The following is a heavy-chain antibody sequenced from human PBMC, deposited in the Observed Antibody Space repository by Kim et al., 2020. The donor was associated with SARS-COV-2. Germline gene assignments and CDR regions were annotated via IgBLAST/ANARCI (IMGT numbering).Heavy chain of an antibody. CDR3: AKDRAPVVVTARPIPFQH. Sequence: GGSLRLSCAASGFTFSSYAMSWVRQAPGKGLEWVSAISGSGGSTYYADSVKGRFTISRDNSKNTLYLQMNSLRAEDTAVYYCAKDRAPVVVTARPIPFQHWGQGTLVTVSS. V-gene: IGHV3-23*01. D-gene: IGHD2-21*02. CDR2: ISGSGGST. J-gene: IGHJ1*01. CDR1: GFTFSSYA.